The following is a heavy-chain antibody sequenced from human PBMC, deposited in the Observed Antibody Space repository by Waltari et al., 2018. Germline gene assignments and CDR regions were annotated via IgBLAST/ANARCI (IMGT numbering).Heavy chain of an antibody. J-gene: IGHJ4*02. V-gene: IGHV4-34*01. Sequence: QVQLQQWGAGLLKPSETLSLTCAVYGGSFSGYYWSWLRQPPGKGLEWIGEINHSGSTNYNPSLKSRVTISVDTSKNQFSLKLSSVTAADTAVYYCARAWDCSGGSCYVVDYWGQGTLVTVSS. CDR2: INHSGST. CDR1: GGSFSGYY. D-gene: IGHD2-15*01. CDR3: ARAWDCSGGSCYVVDY.